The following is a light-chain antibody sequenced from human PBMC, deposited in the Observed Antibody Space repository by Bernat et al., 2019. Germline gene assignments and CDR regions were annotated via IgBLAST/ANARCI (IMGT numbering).Light chain of an antibody. CDR3: CSYAGNSFV. CDR2: DVS. J-gene: IGLJ1*01. CDR1: SSDVGGYNY. Sequence: QSALTQPPSASGSPGQSVTISCTGTSSDVGGYNYVSWYQHHPGQAPKFIIYDVSKRPSGVPDRFSGSKSGHTASLTISGLQADDEADYYCCSYAGNSFVFGTGTKVTVL. V-gene: IGLV2-8*01.